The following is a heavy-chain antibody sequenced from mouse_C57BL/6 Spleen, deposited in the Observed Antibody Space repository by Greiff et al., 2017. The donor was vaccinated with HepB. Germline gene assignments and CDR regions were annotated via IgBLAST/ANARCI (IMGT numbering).Heavy chain of an antibody. V-gene: IGHV1-22*01. CDR2: INPNNGGT. J-gene: IGHJ1*03. Sequence: EVQLQESGPELVKPGASVKMSCKASGYTFTDYNMHWVKQSHGKSLEWIGYINPNNGGTSYNQKFKGKATLTVNKTSSTAYMELRSLTSEDSAVYYCARFGDVRSFDVWGTGTTVTVSS. CDR1: GYTFTDYN. D-gene: IGHD3-1*01. CDR3: ARFGDVRSFDV.